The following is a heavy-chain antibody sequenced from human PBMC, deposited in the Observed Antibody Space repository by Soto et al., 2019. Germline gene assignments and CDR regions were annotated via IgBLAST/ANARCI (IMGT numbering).Heavy chain of an antibody. D-gene: IGHD6-13*01. V-gene: IGHV4-39*01. CDR2: IYYSGST. Sequence: ASETLCLTSTVSDGSISSSGYYWGWIRQPPGKGLEWIGSIYYSGSTYYNPSLKSRVTISVDTSKNQFSLKLSSVTAADTAVYYCARHGRAAADNNWFDPWGQGTLVTVSS. J-gene: IGHJ5*02. CDR3: ARHGRAAADNNWFDP. CDR1: DGSISSSGYY.